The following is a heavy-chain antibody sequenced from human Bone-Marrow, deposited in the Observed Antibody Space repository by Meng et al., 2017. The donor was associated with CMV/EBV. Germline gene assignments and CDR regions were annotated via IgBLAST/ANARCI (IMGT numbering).Heavy chain of an antibody. CDR2: INPNSGGT. CDR1: GYTFTDYY. D-gene: IGHD2-21*01. V-gene: IGHV1-2*02. CDR3: ARGLKPPIPGDI. Sequence: ASVKVSCKASGYTFTDYYMHWVRQAPGQGLEWMGWINPNSGGTKYAQKFQGRVTMTRDTSISTAYMELSRPRSDDTAVYYFARGLKPPIPGDIWGHGTMVTVSS. J-gene: IGHJ3*02.